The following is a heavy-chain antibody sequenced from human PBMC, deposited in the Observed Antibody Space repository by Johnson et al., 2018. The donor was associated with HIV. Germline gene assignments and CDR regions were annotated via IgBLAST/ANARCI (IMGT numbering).Heavy chain of an antibody. V-gene: IGHV3-11*04. CDR1: GFTFSDYY. Sequence: RLSCAASGFTFSDYYMIWIRQAPGKGLEWLSYITSSGTSSYYADSVKGRLTISRDNSKNTLYLQMNSLRAEDTAVYYCVRPAAAGRDGAFDIWGQGTMVTVSS. CDR3: VRPAAAGRDGAFDI. CDR2: ITSSGTSS. J-gene: IGHJ3*02. D-gene: IGHD6-13*01.